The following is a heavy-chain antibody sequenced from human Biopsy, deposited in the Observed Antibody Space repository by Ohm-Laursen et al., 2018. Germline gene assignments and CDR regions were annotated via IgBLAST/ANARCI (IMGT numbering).Heavy chain of an antibody. D-gene: IGHD3-22*01. V-gene: IGHV1-2*02. J-gene: IGHJ5*02. CDR1: GYTFTGYH. CDR2: INAKTGDT. CDR3: TRGGYYYDSLAYYYWFDP. Sequence: SVTVSCKVSGYTFTGYHVHWVRQAPGQGLEWMGWINAKTGDTNYAQKFQGRVTMTRDTSISTAYVDLSSLRSDDTAVYYCTRGGYYYDSLAYYYWFDPWGQGTLVTVSS.